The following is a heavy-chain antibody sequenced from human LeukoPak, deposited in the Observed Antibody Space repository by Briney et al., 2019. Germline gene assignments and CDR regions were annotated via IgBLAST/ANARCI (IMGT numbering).Heavy chain of an antibody. CDR2: INHSGST. V-gene: IGHV4-34*01. Sequence: SETLSLTCAVYGGSFSGYYWSWIRQPPGKGLEWIGEINHSGSTNYNPSLKSRVTISVDTSKNQFSLKLSSVTAADTAVYYCARGYSSSWYDYWGQGTLVTVSS. CDR1: GGSFSGYY. D-gene: IGHD6-13*01. CDR3: ARGYSSSWYDY. J-gene: IGHJ4*02.